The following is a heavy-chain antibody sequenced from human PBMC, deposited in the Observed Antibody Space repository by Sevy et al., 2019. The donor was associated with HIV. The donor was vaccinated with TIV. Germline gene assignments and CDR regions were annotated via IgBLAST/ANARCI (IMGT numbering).Heavy chain of an antibody. CDR3: ARDGGCTSPSCILYFDS. J-gene: IGHJ4*02. CDR2: ISSGSSYR. CDR1: GFTFSTYT. V-gene: IGHV3-21*01. D-gene: IGHD2-2*01. Sequence: GGSLRLSCAASGFTFSTYTMNWVRQAPGKGLEWVSSISSGSSYRYYADSGKGRFTISRDNAKKSLYLQMTSLRAEDTAIYYCARDGGCTSPSCILYFDSWGQGTPVTVSS.